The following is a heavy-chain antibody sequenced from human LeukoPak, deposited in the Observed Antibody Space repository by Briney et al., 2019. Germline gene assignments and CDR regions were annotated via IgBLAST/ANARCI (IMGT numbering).Heavy chain of an antibody. CDR1: GYTFTNNG. CDR3: ARDNSSSWYDAHY. V-gene: IGHV1-18*01. Sequence: ASVKVSCTTSGYTFTNNGLTWVRQAPGQGLEWMGWISANNVDPNYTQKFPGRVTMTRDTSISTAYMELSRLRSDDAAVYYCARDNSSSWYDAHYWGQGTLVTVSS. CDR2: ISANNVDP. D-gene: IGHD6-13*01. J-gene: IGHJ4*02.